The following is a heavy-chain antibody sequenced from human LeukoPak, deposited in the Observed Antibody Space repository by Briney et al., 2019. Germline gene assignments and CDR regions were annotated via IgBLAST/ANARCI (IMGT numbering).Heavy chain of an antibody. CDR2: VSGDGGST. CDR3: AKDISGYFDY. Sequence: GGSLRLFCAASVFTFDDYAMHWVRQAPGKGLEWVSLVSGDGGSTYYADSVKGRFTISRDNSKNSLYLQMNSLRTEDTALYYCAKDISGYFDYWGQGTLVTVSS. CDR1: VFTFDDYA. V-gene: IGHV3-43*02. J-gene: IGHJ4*02. D-gene: IGHD2/OR15-2a*01.